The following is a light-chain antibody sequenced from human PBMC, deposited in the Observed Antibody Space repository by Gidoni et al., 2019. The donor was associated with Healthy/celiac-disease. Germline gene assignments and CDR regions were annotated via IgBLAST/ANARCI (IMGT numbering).Light chain of an antibody. Sequence: QSALTQPASVSVSPGQSLTISCTGTSSDVGSYNLVSWYQQHPGKAPKLMIYEVSKRPSGVSNRFSGSKSGNTASLTISGLQAEDEADYYCCSYAGSSTLGVFGGGTKLTVL. V-gene: IGLV2-23*02. CDR1: SSDVGSYNL. CDR3: CSYAGSSTLGV. CDR2: EVS. J-gene: IGLJ3*02.